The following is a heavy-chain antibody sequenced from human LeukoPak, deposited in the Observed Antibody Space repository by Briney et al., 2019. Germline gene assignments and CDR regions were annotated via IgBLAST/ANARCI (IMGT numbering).Heavy chain of an antibody. CDR1: GYTFTNYA. CDR2: INPNTGNP. V-gene: IGHV7-4-1*02. J-gene: IGHJ5*02. Sequence: ASVKVSCKASGYTFTNYALNWVRQAPGQGLEWMGWINPNTGNPTYAQGFTRRFVFSLDTSVSTAYLQISSLKAEDTAVYYCARARRMVANWFDPWGRGTLVTVSS. D-gene: IGHD2-15*01. CDR3: ARARRMVANWFDP.